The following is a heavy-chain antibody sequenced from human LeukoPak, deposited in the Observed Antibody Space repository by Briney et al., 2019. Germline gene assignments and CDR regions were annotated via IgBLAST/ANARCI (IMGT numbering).Heavy chain of an antibody. V-gene: IGHV4-4*02. D-gene: IGHD2-2*01. J-gene: IGHJ6*04. CDR3: ARGTVVVPAARDYYYYGMDV. CDR1: GGSISSSNW. Sequence: SGTLSLTCAVSGGSISSSNWWSWVRQPPGKGLEWSGGIYHSGSTNYNPSLKSRVTISVDKSKNQFSLKLSSVTAADTAVYYCARGTVVVPAARDYYYYGMDVWGKGTTVTVSS. CDR2: IYHSGST.